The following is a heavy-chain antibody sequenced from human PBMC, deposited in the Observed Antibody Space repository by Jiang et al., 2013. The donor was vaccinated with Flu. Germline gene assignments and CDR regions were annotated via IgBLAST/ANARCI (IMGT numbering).Heavy chain of an antibody. CDR2: INPNSGDT. D-gene: IGHD3-3*01. V-gene: IGHV1-2*02. Sequence: VQLVESGAEVKEPGASVKVSCKASGYTFTGYYMHWVRQAPGQGPEWMGWINPNSGDTNYAQNFQGRITMTRDTSISTAYMELSTLRFDDTALYYCASTIFGVFTMGFDIWGQGTMVTVSS. CDR3: ASTIFGVFTMGFDI. J-gene: IGHJ3*02. CDR1: GYTFTGYY.